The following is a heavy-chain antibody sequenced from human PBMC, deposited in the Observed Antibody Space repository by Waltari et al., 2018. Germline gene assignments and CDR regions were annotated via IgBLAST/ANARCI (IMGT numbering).Heavy chain of an antibody. V-gene: IGHV3-23*01. J-gene: IGHJ4*02. CDR1: GFSFGGFA. CDR3: AKAFRGYSGSYFDI. CDR2: VSGSGATT. D-gene: IGHD5-12*01. Sequence: EVQLLESGGGLVQPGGSLRLSCAASGFSFGGFARNWVRQPPGKGLEWVSGVSGSGATTNYADSVRGRFTVSRDNSRNTVYLQMNSLRAEDTAVYYCAKAFRGYSGSYFDIWGRGTLVAVSA.